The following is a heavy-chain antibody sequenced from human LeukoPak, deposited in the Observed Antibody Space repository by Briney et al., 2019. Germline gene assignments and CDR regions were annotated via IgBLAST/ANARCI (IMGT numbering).Heavy chain of an antibody. V-gene: IGHV4-59*01. Sequence: PSETLSLTCTVSGGSISSYYWSWIRQPPGKGLEWIGYIYYSGSTNYNPSLKSRVTISVDTSTNQFSLKLSSVTAADTAVYYCARATYKATPYYYYYMDVWGKGTTVTISS. J-gene: IGHJ6*03. CDR1: GGSISSYY. CDR2: IYYSGST. D-gene: IGHD5-24*01. CDR3: ARATYKATPYYYYYMDV.